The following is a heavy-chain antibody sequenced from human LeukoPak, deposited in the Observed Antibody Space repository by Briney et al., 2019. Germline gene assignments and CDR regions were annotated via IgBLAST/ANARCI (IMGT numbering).Heavy chain of an antibody. D-gene: IGHD6-19*01. V-gene: IGHV3-7*01. CDR2: INPGGTET. CDR1: GFSLSTYW. CDR3: GRFGYVAGVDL. J-gene: IGHJ4*02. Sequence: GGSLRLSCAASGFSLSTYWVGWVRQAPGTGLEWVANINPGGTETYYVEPVKGRFTISRDNAKNLVYLQMNSLRAEDSAVYHCGRFGYVAGVDLWGQGTLVTVSS.